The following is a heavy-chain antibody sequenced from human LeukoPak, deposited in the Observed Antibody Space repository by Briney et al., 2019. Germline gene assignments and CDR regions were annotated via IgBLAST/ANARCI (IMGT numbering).Heavy chain of an antibody. CDR1: GGSISSYY. CDR3: ASVAAPKKYSSGWYGYNFDY. D-gene: IGHD6-19*01. J-gene: IGHJ4*02. V-gene: IGHV4-4*07. CDR2: IYTSGST. Sequence: SETLSLTCTVSGGSISSYYWSWIRQPAGKGLEWIGRIYTSGSTNYNPSLKGRVTMSVDTSKNQYSLKLSSVTAADTAVYYCASVAAPKKYSSGWYGYNFDYWGQGTLVTVSS.